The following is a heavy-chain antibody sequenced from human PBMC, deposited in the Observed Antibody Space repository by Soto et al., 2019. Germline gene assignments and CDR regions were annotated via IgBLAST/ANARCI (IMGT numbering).Heavy chain of an antibody. V-gene: IGHV2-5*02. CDR1: GFSLSTSGVG. Sequence: QITLKESGPTLVKPTQTLTLTCTFSGFSLSTSGVGVGWIRQPPVKALEWLALIYWDDDKRYSPSLKSRLTITQDSSKNQVVLTMTNMDPVDTATYYCAHLDYGDFYFDYWGQGTLVTVSS. J-gene: IGHJ4*02. CDR3: AHLDYGDFYFDY. CDR2: IYWDDDK. D-gene: IGHD4-17*01.